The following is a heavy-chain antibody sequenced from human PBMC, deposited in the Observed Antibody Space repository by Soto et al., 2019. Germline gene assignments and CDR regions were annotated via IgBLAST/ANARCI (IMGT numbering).Heavy chain of an antibody. D-gene: IGHD6-25*01. V-gene: IGHV3-33*01. J-gene: IGHJ6*02. CDR3: AMSEKRPDYYGMDV. CDR2: IWYDGSNK. CDR1: GFTFSSYG. Sequence: QVQLVESGGGVVQPGRSLRLSCAASGFTFSSYGMHWVRQAPGKGLEWVAVIWYDGSNKYYADSVKGRFTISRDNSKNTLYLQMNSLRAEDTAVYYCAMSEKRPDYYGMDVWGQGTTVTVSS.